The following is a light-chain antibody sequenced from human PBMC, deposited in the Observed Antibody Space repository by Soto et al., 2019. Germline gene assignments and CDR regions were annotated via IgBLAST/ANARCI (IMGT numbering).Light chain of an antibody. CDR3: QQYNTYWT. CDR1: QNVNNW. J-gene: IGKJ1*01. V-gene: IGKV1-5*01. CDR2: DAS. Sequence: DIQMTQFPSALSASVGDRVTITCLASQNVNNWLAWYQHKPGKAPQLLIYDASVLETGVPSRFSGSGSGTEFTLAISGLQSDDFATYSCQQYNTYWTVGPGTKVDIK.